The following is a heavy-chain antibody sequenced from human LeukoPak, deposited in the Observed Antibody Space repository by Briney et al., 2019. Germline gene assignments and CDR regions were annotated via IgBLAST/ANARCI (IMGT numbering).Heavy chain of an antibody. J-gene: IGHJ4*02. Sequence: SETLSLTCAVYGGAFSGYYWSWIRQPPGKGLEWIGEINHSGSTNYNPSLKSRVTISVDTSKNQFSLKLSSVTAADTAVYYCARQGYCSNGVCLPPYWGQGTLVTVSS. D-gene: IGHD2-8*01. CDR2: INHSGST. V-gene: IGHV4-34*01. CDR3: ARQGYCSNGVCLPPY. CDR1: GGAFSGYY.